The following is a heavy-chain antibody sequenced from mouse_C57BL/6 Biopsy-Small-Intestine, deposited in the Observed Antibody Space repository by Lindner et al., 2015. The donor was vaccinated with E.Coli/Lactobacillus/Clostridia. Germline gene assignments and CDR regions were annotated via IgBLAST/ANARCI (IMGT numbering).Heavy chain of an antibody. CDR1: GFSLTSYA. Sequence: VQLQESGPGLVAPSQSLSITCTVSGFSLTSYAISWVRQPPGKGLEWLGVIWTGGGTNYNSALKSKLSISKDNSKSQVFLKMNSLQTDDTARYYCARSITTVVGPYAMDYWGQGTSVTVSS. CDR2: IWTGGGT. J-gene: IGHJ4*01. CDR3: ARSITTVVGPYAMDY. D-gene: IGHD1-1*01. V-gene: IGHV2-9-1*01.